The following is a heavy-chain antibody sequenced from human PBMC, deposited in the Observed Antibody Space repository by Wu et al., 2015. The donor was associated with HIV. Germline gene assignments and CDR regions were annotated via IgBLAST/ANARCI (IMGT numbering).Heavy chain of an antibody. V-gene: IGHV1-8*01. CDR2: MNSNNGKT. CDR3: ATSYYGSGSYPTFYYYYAMDV. Sequence: QVQLVQSGAEVKKPGASVKVSCQASGYTITTYDFNWVRQAPGQGLEWMGWMNSNNGKTGYGQKFQGRVAMTRNISTRTAYMELSGLKSEDTAVYYCATSYYGSGSYPTFYYYYAMDVSGPKGPRSPSP. CDR1: GYTITTYD. J-gene: IGHJ6*01. D-gene: IGHD3-10*01.